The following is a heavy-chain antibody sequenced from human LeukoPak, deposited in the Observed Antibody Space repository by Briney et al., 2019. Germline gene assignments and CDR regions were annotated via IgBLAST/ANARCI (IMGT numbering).Heavy chain of an antibody. CDR1: GFTFGDYA. V-gene: IGHV3-49*03. Sequence: GGSLRLSCTASGFTFGDYAMSWFRQAPGKGLEWVGFIRSKAYGGTTEYAASVKGRFTISRDDSKSIAYLQMNSLKTEDTAVYYCTRSYFTAYYDFWSGYYGYYWGQGTPVTVSS. D-gene: IGHD3-3*01. CDR3: TRSYFTAYYDFWSGYYGYY. CDR2: IRSKAYGGTT. J-gene: IGHJ4*02.